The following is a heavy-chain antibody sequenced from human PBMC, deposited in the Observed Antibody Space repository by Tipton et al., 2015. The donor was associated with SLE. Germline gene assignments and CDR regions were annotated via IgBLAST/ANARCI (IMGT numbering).Heavy chain of an antibody. CDR3: GKDTQITMVRGVFDY. CDR1: GFTFSSYG. CDR2: IRYDGSNK. D-gene: IGHD3-10*01. J-gene: IGHJ4*02. Sequence: SLRLSCAASGFTFSSYGMHWVRQAPGKGLEWVAFIRYDGSNKYYADSVKGRFTISRDNSKNTLYLQMNSLRAEDTAVYYCGKDTQITMVRGVFDYWGQGTLVTVSS. V-gene: IGHV3-30*02.